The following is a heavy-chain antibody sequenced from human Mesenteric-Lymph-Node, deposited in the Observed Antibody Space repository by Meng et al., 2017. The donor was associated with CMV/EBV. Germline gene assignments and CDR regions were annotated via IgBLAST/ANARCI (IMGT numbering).Heavy chain of an antibody. CDR3: ARARGYCSSASCYYDY. CDR2: ISAYNGNT. D-gene: IGHD2-2*01. J-gene: IGHJ4*02. Sequence: ASVKVSCKASGYTFTSYDINWVRQATGQGLEWMGWISAYNGNTNYAQKLQGRVTMTTDTSTSTAYMELRSLRSDDTAVYYCARARGYCSSASCYYDYWGQGTLVTVSS. CDR1: GYTFTSYD. V-gene: IGHV1-18*01.